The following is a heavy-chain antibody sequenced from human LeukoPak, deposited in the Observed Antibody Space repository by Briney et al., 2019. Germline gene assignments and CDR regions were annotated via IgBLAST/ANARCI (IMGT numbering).Heavy chain of an antibody. V-gene: IGHV4-4*07. CDR1: GGSISSYY. Sequence: SETLSLTCTVSGGSISSYYWSWIRQPAGKGLEWIGRIETSGNTNYKPSLKSRVTMSVDTSKNQFSLKLSSVTAADTAVYYCARVYGSGSYYNGYYYYMDVWGKGTTVTISS. CDR2: IETSGNT. D-gene: IGHD3-10*01. J-gene: IGHJ6*03. CDR3: ARVYGSGSYYNGYYYYMDV.